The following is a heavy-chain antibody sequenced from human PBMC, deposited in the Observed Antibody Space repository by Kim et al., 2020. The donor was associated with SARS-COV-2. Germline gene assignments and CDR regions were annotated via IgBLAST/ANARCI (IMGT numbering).Heavy chain of an antibody. CDR1: GFTFSSYA. Sequence: GGSLRLSCAASGFTFSSYAMSWVRQAPGKGLEWVSAISGSGGSTYYADSVKGRFTISRDNSKNTLYLQMNSLRAEDTAVYYCAKEKAGSGWSSPRGKKWLDAFDIWGQGTMVTVSS. J-gene: IGHJ3*02. CDR2: ISGSGGST. CDR3: AKEKAGSGWSSPRGKKWLDAFDI. V-gene: IGHV3-23*01. D-gene: IGHD6-19*01.